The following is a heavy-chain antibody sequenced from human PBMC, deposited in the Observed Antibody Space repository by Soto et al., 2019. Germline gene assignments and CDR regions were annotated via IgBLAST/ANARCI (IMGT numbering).Heavy chain of an antibody. D-gene: IGHD2-15*01. V-gene: IGHV1-18*01. CDR1: GYTFTSYG. CDR3: ARVLGYCSGGSCHPRSDP. Sequence: ASVKVSCKASGYTFTSYGISWVRQAPGQGLEWMGWISAYNGNTNYAQKLQGRVTMTTDTSTSTAYMELGSLRSDDTAVYYCARVLGYCSGGSCHPRSDPWGQGTLVTVSS. CDR2: ISAYNGNT. J-gene: IGHJ5*02.